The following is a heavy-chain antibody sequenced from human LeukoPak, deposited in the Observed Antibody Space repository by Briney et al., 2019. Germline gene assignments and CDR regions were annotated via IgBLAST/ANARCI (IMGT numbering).Heavy chain of an antibody. Sequence: PGGSLRLSCAASGFTFSSYAMHWVRKAPGKGLEWVAVISYDGSNKYYADSVKGRFTISRDNSKNTLYLQMNSLRAEDTAVYYCASETIAAAGTDVDYWGQGTLVTVSS. CDR1: GFTFSSYA. D-gene: IGHD6-13*01. CDR2: ISYDGSNK. V-gene: IGHV3-30-3*01. CDR3: ASETIAAAGTDVDY. J-gene: IGHJ4*02.